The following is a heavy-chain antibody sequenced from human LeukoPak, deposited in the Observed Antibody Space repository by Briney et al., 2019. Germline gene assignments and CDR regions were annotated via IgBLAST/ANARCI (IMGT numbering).Heavy chain of an antibody. CDR1: GFTFSSYA. CDR3: ARRATTERGHSYGLDY. CDR2: ISYDGSNK. Sequence: GGSLRLSCAASGFTFSSYAMHWVRQAPGKGLEWVAVISYDGSNKYYADSVKGRFTISRDNSKNTLYLQMNSLRAEDTAVYYCARRATTERGHSYGLDYWGQGTLVTVSS. J-gene: IGHJ4*02. V-gene: IGHV3-30*04. D-gene: IGHD5-18*01.